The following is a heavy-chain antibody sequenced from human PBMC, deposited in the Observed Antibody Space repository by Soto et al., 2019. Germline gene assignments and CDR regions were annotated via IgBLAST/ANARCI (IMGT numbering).Heavy chain of an antibody. CDR1: GFTFSSYA. D-gene: IGHD6-19*01. CDR2: ISGSGGST. Sequence: PGGSLRLSCAASGFTFSSYAMSWVRQAPGKGLEWVSAISGSGGSTYYADSVKGRFTISRDNSRDTLFLQMNSLTADDTAVYYCAKATTNGGWFNPFDSWGQGALVTAPQ. CDR3: AKATTNGGWFNPFDS. V-gene: IGHV3-23*01. J-gene: IGHJ4*02.